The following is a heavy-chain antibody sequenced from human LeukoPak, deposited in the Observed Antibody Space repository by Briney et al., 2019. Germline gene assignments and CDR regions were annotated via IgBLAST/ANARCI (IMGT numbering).Heavy chain of an antibody. Sequence: GGSLRLSCAASGFTVSNNYINWVRQAPGKGLEWVSVIYISGNTFYADSVKGRFTISRDNSENTVYLQMNSLRAEDTAMYYCARVYSGTYHDAFDLWGQGTLVTVSS. CDR3: ARVYSGTYHDAFDL. CDR1: GFTVSNNY. CDR2: IYISGNT. V-gene: IGHV3-53*01. J-gene: IGHJ3*01. D-gene: IGHD1-26*01.